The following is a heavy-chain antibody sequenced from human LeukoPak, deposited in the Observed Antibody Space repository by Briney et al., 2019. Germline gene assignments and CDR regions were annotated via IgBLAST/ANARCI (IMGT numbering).Heavy chain of an antibody. Sequence: GGSLRLSCAASGFTFSHYGMNWVRQAPGKGLEWVSGLTANSRSAYYADSVKGRFTISRDNAKNSLYLQMNSLRAEDTAVYYCASLYGSGPNWFDPWGQGTLVTVSS. CDR3: ASLYGSGPNWFDP. D-gene: IGHD3-10*01. CDR2: LTANSRSA. V-gene: IGHV3-21*01. J-gene: IGHJ5*02. CDR1: GFTFSHYG.